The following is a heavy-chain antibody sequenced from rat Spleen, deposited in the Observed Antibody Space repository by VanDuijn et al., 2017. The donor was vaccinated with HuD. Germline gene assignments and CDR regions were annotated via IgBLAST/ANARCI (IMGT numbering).Heavy chain of an antibody. CDR1: GFTFSDYY. Sequence: EVQLVESGGGLVQPGRSLKLSCAASGFTFSDYYMAWVRQAPKKGLEWVASISYEGSSTYYGDSVKGRFTISRDNAKSTLYLQMNSLRSEDTATYYCARGGTNWFAYWGQGTLVTVSS. J-gene: IGHJ3*01. V-gene: IGHV5-22*01. CDR2: ISYEGSST. CDR3: ARGGTNWFAY.